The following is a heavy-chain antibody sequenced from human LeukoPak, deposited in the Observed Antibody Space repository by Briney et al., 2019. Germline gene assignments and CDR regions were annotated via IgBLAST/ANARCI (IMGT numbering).Heavy chain of an antibody. J-gene: IGHJ4*02. D-gene: IGHD2-2*01. Sequence: SETLSLTCAVYGGSFSGYYWSWIRQHPGKGLEWIGEINHSGSTNYNPSLKSRVTISVDTSKNQFSLKLSSVTAADTAVYYCARGLWKDIVVVPAAPLDYWGQGTLVTVSS. V-gene: IGHV4-34*01. CDR2: INHSGST. CDR3: ARGLWKDIVVVPAAPLDY. CDR1: GGSFSGYY.